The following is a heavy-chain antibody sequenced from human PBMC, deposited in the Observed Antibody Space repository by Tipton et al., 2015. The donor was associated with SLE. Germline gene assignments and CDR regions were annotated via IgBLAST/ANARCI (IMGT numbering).Heavy chain of an antibody. CDR2: IYYSGST. V-gene: IGHV4-59*08. CDR3: AREGVYSYGAPFDY. J-gene: IGHJ4*02. CDR1: GGSISSYY. Sequence: TLSLTCTVSGGSISSYYWSWIRQPPGKGLELIGYIYYSGSTNYNPSLKSRVTISVDTSKNQFSLKLSSVTAADTAVYYCAREGVYSYGAPFDYWGQGTLVTVSS. D-gene: IGHD5-18*01.